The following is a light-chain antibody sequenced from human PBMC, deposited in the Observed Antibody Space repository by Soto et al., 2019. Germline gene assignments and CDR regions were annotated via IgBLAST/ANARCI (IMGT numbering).Light chain of an antibody. CDR2: DAS. J-gene: IGKJ1*01. CDR1: QSISSW. CDR3: QQYNSYRT. V-gene: IGKV1-5*01. Sequence: DIQMTQSPSTLSASVGDRVTITCRASQSISSWLAWYQQKPGKAPKLLIYDASSLESRVPSRFSGSASGTEFTLTISSLHPDDFATYYCQQYNSYRTFGQRTKVEIK.